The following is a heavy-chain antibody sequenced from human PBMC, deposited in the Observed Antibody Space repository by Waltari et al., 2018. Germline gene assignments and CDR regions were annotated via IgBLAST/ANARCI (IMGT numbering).Heavy chain of an antibody. CDR1: GGTFSSYA. D-gene: IGHD1-20*01. CDR2: IIPIFGTA. V-gene: IGHV1-69*13. Sequence: QVKLVQSGAEVKKPGSSVKVSCNASGGTFSSYAISWVRQAPGQVLEWMGVIIPIFGTANYAQKFQGRVTITADESTSTAYMELSSLRSEDTAVYYCARVITGTRRSFGYWGQGTLVTVSS. CDR3: ARVITGTRRSFGY. J-gene: IGHJ4*02.